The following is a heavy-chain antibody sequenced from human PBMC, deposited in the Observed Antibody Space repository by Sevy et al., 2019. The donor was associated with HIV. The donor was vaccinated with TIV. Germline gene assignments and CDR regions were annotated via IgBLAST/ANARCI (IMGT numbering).Heavy chain of an antibody. CDR2: IYYSGST. CDR1: GASISTSSYY. V-gene: IGHV4-39*01. CDR3: ARLFNYGEIPIDY. J-gene: IGHJ4*02. D-gene: IGHD4-17*01. Sequence: SETLSLTCTVSGASISTSSYYWGWIRQPPGKGLEWFGNIYYSGSTYYNPSLKSRVTMSVDTSKNQFSLNLRSVTAADTAVYWCARLFNYGEIPIDYWGQGTLVTVSS.